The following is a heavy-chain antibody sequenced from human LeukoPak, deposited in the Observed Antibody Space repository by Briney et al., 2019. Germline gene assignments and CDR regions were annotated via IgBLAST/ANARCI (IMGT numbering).Heavy chain of an antibody. V-gene: IGHV1-8*03. CDR1: GYTFTSYD. J-gene: IGHJ6*02. CDR2: MNPNSGNT. D-gene: IGHD2-15*01. Sequence: ASVKVSCKASGYTFTSYDINWVRQATGQGLEWMGWMNPNSGNTGYAQKFQGRVTITRNTSISTAYMELSSLRSEDTAVYYCARDKTVVVVAATPEEWLVTEPYGMDVWGQGTTVTVSS. CDR3: ARDKTVVVVAATPEEWLVTEPYGMDV.